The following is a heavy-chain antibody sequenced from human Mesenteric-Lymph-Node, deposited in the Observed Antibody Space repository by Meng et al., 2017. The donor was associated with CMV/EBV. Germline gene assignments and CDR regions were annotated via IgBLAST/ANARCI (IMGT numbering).Heavy chain of an antibody. J-gene: IGHJ6*02. CDR1: EFTFSNAW. CDR3: TTGVGHPLLSYYGIDV. V-gene: IGHV3-15*01. CDR2: LKSKHDGGTT. D-gene: IGHD2-2*01. Sequence: GESLKISCAASEFTFSNAWMSWVRQAPGKGLEWVGRLKSKHDGGTTDYAPPVKGRFTISRDDSKNTLHLQMNSLKTEDTAIYYCTTGVGHPLLSYYGIDVWGQGTTVTVSS.